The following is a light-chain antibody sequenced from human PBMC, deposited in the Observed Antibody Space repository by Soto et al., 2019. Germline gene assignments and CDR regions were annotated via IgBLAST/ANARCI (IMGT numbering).Light chain of an antibody. Sequence: EVVLTQSPGTLSVSPGERATLSCRASQSFGSSYLAWYQQKPGQAPRLLIYGASNRATGIPDRFSGYGSGTDFTLTISRLEPEDFAVYYCQQYGSSSWTFGQGTKVEIK. V-gene: IGKV3-20*01. CDR2: GAS. CDR3: QQYGSSSWT. J-gene: IGKJ1*01. CDR1: QSFGSSY.